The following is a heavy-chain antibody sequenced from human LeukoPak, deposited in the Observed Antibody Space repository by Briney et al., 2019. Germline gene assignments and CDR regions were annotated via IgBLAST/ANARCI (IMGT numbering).Heavy chain of an antibody. CDR1: GFTFINNW. Sequence: GGSLRLSCAASGFTFINNWMTWVRQAPGKGLEWVANIKPDGSDNYYVDSVKGRFTISRDNAKNSLYLQMNSLRAEDTAVYYCARDFDWGQGILVTVSS. CDR3: ARDFD. V-gene: IGHV3-7*04. CDR2: IKPDGSDN. J-gene: IGHJ4*02.